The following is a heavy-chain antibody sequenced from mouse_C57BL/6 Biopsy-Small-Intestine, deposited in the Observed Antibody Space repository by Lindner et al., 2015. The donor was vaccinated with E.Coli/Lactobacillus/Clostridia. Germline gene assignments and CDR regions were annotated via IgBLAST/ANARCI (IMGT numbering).Heavy chain of an antibody. CDR2: INGGTGDT. V-gene: IGHV1-84*02. Sequence: SVKVSCKASGYTFTYYALHWVRQAPGQRLQWMGWINGGTGDTKYLQTFQDRVTFTRDTSATTAYMELRSLTSEDTAIYYCARSGQGGKYDYWGQGTQVTVSS. CDR3: ARSGQGGKYDY. D-gene: IGHD4-1*01. J-gene: IGHJ4*01. CDR1: GYTFTYYA.